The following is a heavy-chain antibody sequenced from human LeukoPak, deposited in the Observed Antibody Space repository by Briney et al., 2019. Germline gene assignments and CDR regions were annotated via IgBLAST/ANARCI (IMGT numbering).Heavy chain of an antibody. Sequence: GGSLRLSCTASGFTLSSYEMSWIRQAPGKGLEWVSSIDYSGGSTHYADSVMGRFTISRDNSKNTLYLQMNSLRAEDTAVYYCAKASYYYDSSGYWPFDYWGQGTLVTVSS. CDR3: AKASYYYDSSGYWPFDY. CDR2: IDYSGGST. V-gene: IGHV3-23*01. D-gene: IGHD3-22*01. J-gene: IGHJ4*02. CDR1: GFTLSSYE.